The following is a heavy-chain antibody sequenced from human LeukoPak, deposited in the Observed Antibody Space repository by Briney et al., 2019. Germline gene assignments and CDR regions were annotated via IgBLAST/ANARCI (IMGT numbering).Heavy chain of an antibody. CDR1: GFTFSSYA. J-gene: IGHJ4*02. CDR2: ISYDGSNK. D-gene: IGHD4/OR15-4a*01. CDR3: ARDVDYANPRHDY. V-gene: IGHV3-30*04. Sequence: QPGRSLRLSCAASGFTFSSYAMHWVRQAPGKGLEWVAVISYDGSNKYYADSVKGRFTISRDNSKNTLYLQMNSLRAEDTAVYYCARDVDYANPRHDYWGQGTLVTVSS.